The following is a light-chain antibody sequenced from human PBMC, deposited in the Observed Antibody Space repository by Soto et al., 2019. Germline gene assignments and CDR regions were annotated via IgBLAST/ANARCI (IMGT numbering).Light chain of an antibody. CDR3: QQYSSYPLWT. V-gene: IGKV1-5*03. CDR1: QSISNW. J-gene: IGKJ1*01. CDR2: RAS. Sequence: DIQMTQSPSTLSASVGDRVTITCRASQSISNWLAWYQQKPGKAPKLLIYRASSLESGVPSRFSGSGSGTEFTLTISSLQPHDFATYYCQQYSSYPLWTFGQGTKVEIK.